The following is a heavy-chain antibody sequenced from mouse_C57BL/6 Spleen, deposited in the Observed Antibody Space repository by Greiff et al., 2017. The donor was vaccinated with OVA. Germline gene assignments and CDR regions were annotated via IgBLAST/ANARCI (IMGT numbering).Heavy chain of an antibody. CDR2: ILPGSGST. CDR1: GYTFTGYW. J-gene: IGHJ1*03. V-gene: IGHV1-9*01. D-gene: IGHD1-1*01. CDR3: ARGGYYYGSSYSRYFDV. Sequence: VKLMESGAELMKPGASVKLSCKATGYTFTGYWIEWVKQRPGHGLEWIGEILPGSGSTNYNEKFKGKATFTADTSSNTAYMQLSSLTTEDSAIYYCARGGYYYGSSYSRYFDVWGTGTTVTVSS.